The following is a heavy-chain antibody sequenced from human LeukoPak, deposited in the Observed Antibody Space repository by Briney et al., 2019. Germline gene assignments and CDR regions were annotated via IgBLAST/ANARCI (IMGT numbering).Heavy chain of an antibody. CDR1: GFIFTRDS. CDR3: ASGIGYDSSGYYYVVRDY. V-gene: IGHV3-48*04. D-gene: IGHD3-22*01. CDR2: ISSSGSTI. Sequence: GGSLRLSCAASGFIFTRDSRNWVRQAPGRGLEWISYISSSGSTIYYADSVKGRFTISRDNDKNSLYLQMNSLRAEDAAVYYCASGIGYDSSGYYYVVRDYWGQGTLVTVSS. J-gene: IGHJ4*02.